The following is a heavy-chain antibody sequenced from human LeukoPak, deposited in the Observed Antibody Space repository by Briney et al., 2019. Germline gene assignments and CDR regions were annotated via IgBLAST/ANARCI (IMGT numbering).Heavy chain of an antibody. CDR3: ARVGEGGYSYGYYYYAMDV. CDR2: ISRSGSTI. Sequence: GGSLRLSCAASGFTFSDYYMNWIRQAPGKGLEWVSYISRSGSTIYYADSVKGRFTISRDNAKNSLYLQMNSLRAEDTAVYYCARVGEGGYSYGYYYYAMDVWGQGTTVTVSS. V-gene: IGHV3-11*01. J-gene: IGHJ6*02. D-gene: IGHD5-18*01. CDR1: GFTFSDYY.